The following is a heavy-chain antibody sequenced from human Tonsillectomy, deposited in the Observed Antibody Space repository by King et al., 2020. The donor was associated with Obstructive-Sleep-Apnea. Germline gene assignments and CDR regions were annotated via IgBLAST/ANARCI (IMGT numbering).Heavy chain of an antibody. Sequence: VQLVESGGGWVQPGRSLRLSCAASGFTFDNYAMHWVRQAPGKGLEWVSGISWNSDNIDYADSGRGRFTISRDNAKNSLYLQMNSLRVEDTALYYCAKPQQLVPGVFDYWGQGTLVTVSS. V-gene: IGHV3-9*01. CDR3: AKPQQLVPGVFDY. CDR2: ISWNSDNI. J-gene: IGHJ4*02. CDR1: GFTFDNYA. D-gene: IGHD6-13*01.